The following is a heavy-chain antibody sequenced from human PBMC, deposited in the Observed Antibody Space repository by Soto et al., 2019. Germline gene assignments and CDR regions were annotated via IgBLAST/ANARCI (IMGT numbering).Heavy chain of an antibody. J-gene: IGHJ4*02. CDR1: RFTLSTYE. CDR2: ISSSGYTV. CDR3: VRYCSTTLCNGVATRTFDY. V-gene: IGHV3-48*03. Sequence: HPGGSLRLSCAASRFTLSTYEMNWVRQAPGKGLEWVSYISSSGYTVYYADSVKGRFTISRDNTRNSLYLQMNSLRDEDTALYYCVRYCSTTLCNGVATRTFDYWGQGTLVTVSS. D-gene: IGHD2-2*01.